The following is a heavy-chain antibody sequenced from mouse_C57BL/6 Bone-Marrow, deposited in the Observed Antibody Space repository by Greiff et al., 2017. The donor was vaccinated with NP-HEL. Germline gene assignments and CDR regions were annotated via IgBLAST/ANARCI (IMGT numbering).Heavy chain of an antibody. D-gene: IGHD1-1*01. Sequence: VQLQESGAELAKPGASVQLSCKASGYTFTSYWMHCVNQRPGQGLEWIGYINPSSGYTKYNQKFKDKATLTADKSSSTAYMQLSSLTYEDSAVYYCSPLYYGSSEDWGQGTTLTVSS. J-gene: IGHJ2*01. CDR1: GYTFTSYW. V-gene: IGHV1-7*01. CDR3: SPLYYGSSED. CDR2: INPSSGYT.